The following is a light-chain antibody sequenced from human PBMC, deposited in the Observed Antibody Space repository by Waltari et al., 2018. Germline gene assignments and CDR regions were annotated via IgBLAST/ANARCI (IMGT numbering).Light chain of an antibody. CDR3: QQSYASPLT. J-gene: IGKJ4*01. Sequence: DIVMTQSPDSLPVSLGERATLNCRSSQSVLSRSNNKNYLAWYQQKPGQPPKMLIYWASTREFGVPDRFSGSGSGTDFTLSIDNLQAEDVAVYYCQQSYASPLTFGGGTKVEVK. CDR1: QSVLSRSNNKNY. V-gene: IGKV4-1*01. CDR2: WAS.